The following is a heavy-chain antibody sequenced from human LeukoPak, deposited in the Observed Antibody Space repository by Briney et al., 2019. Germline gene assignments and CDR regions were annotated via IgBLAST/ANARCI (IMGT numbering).Heavy chain of an antibody. CDR1: GYTFTGYY. V-gene: IGHV1-2*06. J-gene: IGHJ4*02. Sequence: ASVKVSCKASGYTFTGYYMHWVRQAPGQGLEWMGRINPNSGGTNYAQKFQGRVTMTRDTSISTAYMELSRLRSDDTAVYYCARARSDFWSGYSEYYFDYWGQGTLATVSS. CDR3: ARARSDFWSGYSEYYFDY. D-gene: IGHD3-3*01. CDR2: INPNSGGT.